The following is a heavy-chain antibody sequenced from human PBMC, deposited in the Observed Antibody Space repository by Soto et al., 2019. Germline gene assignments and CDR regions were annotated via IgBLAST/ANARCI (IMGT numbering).Heavy chain of an antibody. V-gene: IGHV3-23*01. D-gene: IGHD2-15*01. CDR3: AKGADIVVVVAASRSWFDP. CDR1: GFPFSSYA. CDR2: ISGSGGST. Sequence: PGGSLRLSCAASGFPFSSYAMSWVLQAPGKGLEWVSAISGSGGSTYYADSVKGRFTISRDNSKNTLYLQMNSLRAEDTVVYYCAKGADIVVVVAASRSWFDPWGQGTLVTVSS. J-gene: IGHJ5*02.